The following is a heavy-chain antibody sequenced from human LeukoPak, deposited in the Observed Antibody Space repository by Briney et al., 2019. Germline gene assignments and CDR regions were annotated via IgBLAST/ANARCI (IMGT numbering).Heavy chain of an antibody. CDR2: IYYSGST. CDR3: ARHPHYGSGSYRNYNWFDP. J-gene: IGHJ5*02. Sequence: PSETLSLTCTVSGGSIGSSSYYWGWIRQPPGKGLEWIGSIYYSGSTYYNPSLNSRVTISVDTSKNQFSLKLSSVTAADTAVYYCARHPHYGSGSYRNYNWFDPWGQGTLVTVSS. CDR1: GGSIGSSSYY. V-gene: IGHV4-39*01. D-gene: IGHD3-10*01.